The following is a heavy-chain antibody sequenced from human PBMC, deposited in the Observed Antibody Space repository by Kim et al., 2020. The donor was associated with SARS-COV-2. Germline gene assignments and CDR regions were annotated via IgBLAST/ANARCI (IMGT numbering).Heavy chain of an antibody. CDR1: GFRFSSTW. J-gene: IGHJ6*02. CDR2: IKQDGSEK. V-gene: IGHV3-7*01. Sequence: GGSLRLSCAASGFRFSSTWMSWVRQAPGKGLEWVANIKQDGSEKYYVDSVKGRFTISRDNAENSLFLQMNSLRAEDTAVYYCARAWGIDVWGQGTTVT. D-gene: IGHD3-16*01. CDR3: ARAWGIDV.